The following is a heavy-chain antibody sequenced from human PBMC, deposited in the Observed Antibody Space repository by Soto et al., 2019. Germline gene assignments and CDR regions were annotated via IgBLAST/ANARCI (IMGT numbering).Heavy chain of an antibody. V-gene: IGHV3-23*01. CDR3: AKALEQLRDS. CDR1: GFTFSSFA. J-gene: IGHJ4*02. CDR2: LSGSGGST. D-gene: IGHD4-4*01. Sequence: QLLESGGGLVQPGGSLRLSCAASGFTFSSFAMSWVRQAPGKGLEWVSTLSGSGGSTYYADSVKGRFTISRDNSKNTLYLQMNSLRAEGTAIAYCAKALEQLRDSWGQGTLVTVSS.